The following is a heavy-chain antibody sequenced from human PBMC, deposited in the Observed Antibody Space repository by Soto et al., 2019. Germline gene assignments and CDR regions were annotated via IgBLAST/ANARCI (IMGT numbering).Heavy chain of an antibody. CDR1: GGSISSGGYY. CDR3: AREVLGYCSGGSCEHAIDY. J-gene: IGHJ4*02. V-gene: IGHV4-31*03. Sequence: PSETLSLTCTVSGGSISSGGYYWSWIRQHPGKGLEWIGYIYYSGSTYYNPSLKSRVTISVDTSKNQFSLKLSSVTAADTAVYYCAREVLGYCSGGSCEHAIDYWGQGTLVTVSS. CDR2: IYYSGST. D-gene: IGHD2-15*01.